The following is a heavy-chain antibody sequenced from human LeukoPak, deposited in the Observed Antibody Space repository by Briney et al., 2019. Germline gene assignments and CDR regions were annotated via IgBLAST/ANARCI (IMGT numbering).Heavy chain of an antibody. J-gene: IGHJ4*02. D-gene: IGHD3-9*01. Sequence: GGSLRLSCAASGFTFSSYGMHWVRQAPGKGLEWVAVIWYGGSNKYYADSVKGRFTISRDNSKNTLYLQMNSLRAEDTAVYYCAGAHDILTGYYLFDYWGQGTLVTVSS. CDR1: GFTFSSYG. V-gene: IGHV3-33*01. CDR3: AGAHDILTGYYLFDY. CDR2: IWYGGSNK.